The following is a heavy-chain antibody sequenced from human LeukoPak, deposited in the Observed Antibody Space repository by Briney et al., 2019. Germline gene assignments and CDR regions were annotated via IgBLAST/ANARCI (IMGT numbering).Heavy chain of an antibody. J-gene: IGHJ3*02. Sequence: GESLKISCKGSGYSFTSYWIGWVRQMPGKGLEWMGIIYPGDSDTRYSPSFQGQATISADKSISTAYLQWSSLKASDTAMYYCAKCRAAAGPLVAFDIWGQGTMVTVSS. CDR2: IYPGDSDT. CDR1: GYSFTSYW. CDR3: AKCRAAAGPLVAFDI. V-gene: IGHV5-51*01. D-gene: IGHD6-13*01.